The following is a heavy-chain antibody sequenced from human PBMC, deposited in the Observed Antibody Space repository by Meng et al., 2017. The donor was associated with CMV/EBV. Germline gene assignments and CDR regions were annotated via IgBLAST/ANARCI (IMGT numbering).Heavy chain of an antibody. D-gene: IGHD3-3*01. CDR3: ARDGLQGYDFGSGYYSYYYYYGMDV. Sequence: ASVKVSCKASGYTFTSYGISWVRQAPGQGLEWMGWISAYNGNTNYAQKLQGRVTMTTDTSTSTAYMELRSLRSDDTAVYYCARDGLQGYDFGSGYYSYYYYYGMDVWGQGTTVTVSS. V-gene: IGHV1-18*01. J-gene: IGHJ6*02. CDR1: GYTFTSYG. CDR2: ISAYNGNT.